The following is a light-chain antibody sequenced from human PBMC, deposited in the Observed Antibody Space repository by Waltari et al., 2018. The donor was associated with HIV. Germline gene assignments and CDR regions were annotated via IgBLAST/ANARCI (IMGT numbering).Light chain of an antibody. CDR2: RNT. Sequence: QSVLTQPPSASGTPGQRVPISSSGSSSNIGSNYVYWYQQLPGRAPKHLIDRNTLRPSGVPDRFSGSKSGTSASLAISGLRSDDEADYYCAAWDDSRRGVVFGGGAKLTVL. V-gene: IGLV1-47*01. J-gene: IGLJ2*01. CDR3: AAWDDSRRGVV. CDR1: SSNIGSNY.